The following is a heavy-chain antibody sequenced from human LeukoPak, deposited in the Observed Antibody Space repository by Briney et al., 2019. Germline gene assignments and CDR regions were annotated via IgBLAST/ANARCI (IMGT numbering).Heavy chain of an antibody. J-gene: IGHJ4*02. Sequence: PSQTLSLTCTVSGGSISSGDYYWSWIRQPPGKGLEWIRYIYYSGSTYYNPSLKSRVTISVDTSKNQFSLKLSSVTAADTAVYYCARVVRGGYSYGIHDYWGQGTLVTVSS. D-gene: IGHD5-18*01. CDR1: GGSISSGDYY. V-gene: IGHV4-30-4*01. CDR2: IYYSGST. CDR3: ARVVRGGYSYGIHDY.